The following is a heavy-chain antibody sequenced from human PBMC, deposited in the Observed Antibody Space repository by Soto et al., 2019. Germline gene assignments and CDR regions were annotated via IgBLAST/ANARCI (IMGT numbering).Heavy chain of an antibody. CDR1: GGSISSYY. CDR2: IYYSGST. V-gene: IGHV4-59*01. J-gene: IGHJ6*02. Sequence: NPSETLSLTCTVSGGSISSYYWSWIRQPPGKGLEWIGYIYYSGSTNYNPSLKSRVTISVDTSKNQCSLKLSSVTAADTAVYYCARGTYDFWSGYYMVGNYYYGMDVWGQGTTVTVSS. CDR3: ARGTYDFWSGYYMVGNYYYGMDV. D-gene: IGHD3-3*01.